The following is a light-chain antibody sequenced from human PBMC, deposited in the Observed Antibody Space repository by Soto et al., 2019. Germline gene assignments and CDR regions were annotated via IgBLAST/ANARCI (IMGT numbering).Light chain of an antibody. V-gene: IGKV1D-13*01. CDR2: DAS. CDR1: QDISSA. Sequence: IQLTQSPSSLSASVGDRVTITCRAGQDISSALAWYQQKPGKAPKLLLYDASSLDAGVPSRFSGSGSGTDFTLSITSLRPEDFATYYCQQFNDFPLTFDGGTKVQIK. CDR3: QQFNDFPLT. J-gene: IGKJ4*01.